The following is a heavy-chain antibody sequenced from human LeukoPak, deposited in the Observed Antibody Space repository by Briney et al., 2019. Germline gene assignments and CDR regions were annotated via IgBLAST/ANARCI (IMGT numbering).Heavy chain of an antibody. CDR2: IIPIFGTA. CDR1: GGTFSRYA. CDR3: ARDRGSGWYWFDP. Sequence: SVKVSCKASGGTFSRYAISWVRQSPGQGLEWMGGIIPIFGTANYAQKFQGRVTITADESRSTAYMELSSLRSEDTAVYYCARDRGSGWYWFDPWGQGTLVTVSS. D-gene: IGHD6-19*01. J-gene: IGHJ5*02. V-gene: IGHV1-69*01.